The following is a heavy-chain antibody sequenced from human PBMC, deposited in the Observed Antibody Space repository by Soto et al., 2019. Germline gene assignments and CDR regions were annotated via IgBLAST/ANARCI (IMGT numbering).Heavy chain of an antibody. V-gene: IGHV3-30*18. CDR3: AKDGGTGKYYDY. D-gene: IGHD2-8*02. CDR2: IAYEGSNR. CDR1: GFTFNPYG. Sequence: QVQLVESGGGVVQPGRSLRLSCAASGFTFNPYGMHLVRQAPGQGLEGVSVIAYEGSNRYYADSVKGRFTISRDNSKNTLDLQMISLRPEDTAVYYCAKDGGTGKYYDYWGQGTLVTVSS. J-gene: IGHJ4*02.